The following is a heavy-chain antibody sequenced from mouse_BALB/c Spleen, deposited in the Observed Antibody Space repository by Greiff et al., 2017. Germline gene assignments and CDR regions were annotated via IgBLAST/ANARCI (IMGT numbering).Heavy chain of an antibody. J-gene: IGHJ3*01. D-gene: IGHD2-14*01. V-gene: IGHV5-17*02. CDR3: ARAGYDAAVY. Sequence: EVMLVESGGGLVQPGGSRKLSCAASGFTFSSFGMHWVRQAPEKGLEWVAYISSGSSTIYYADTVKGRFTISRDNPKNTLFLQMTSLRSEDTAMYYCARAGYDAAVYWGQGTLVTVSA. CDR2: ISSGSSTI. CDR1: GFTFSSFG.